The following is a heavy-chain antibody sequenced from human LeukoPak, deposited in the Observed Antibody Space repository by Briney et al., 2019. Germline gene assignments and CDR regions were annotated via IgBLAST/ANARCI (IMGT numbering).Heavy chain of an antibody. V-gene: IGHV3-30*04. Sequence: GGSLRLSCTASGFTFGDYAMTWVRQAPGKGLEWVAYIQYDGSNEQYADSVKGRFSISRDSSKNILYLQMNSLRAEDTAVYYCAKDRCSNGVGCYYYYMDVWGKGTTVTISS. CDR1: GFTFGDYA. D-gene: IGHD2-8*01. J-gene: IGHJ6*03. CDR2: IQYDGSNE. CDR3: AKDRCSNGVGCYYYYMDV.